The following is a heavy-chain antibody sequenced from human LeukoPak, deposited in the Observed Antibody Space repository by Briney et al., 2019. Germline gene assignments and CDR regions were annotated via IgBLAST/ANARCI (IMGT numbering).Heavy chain of an antibody. CDR2: IKHDGNER. CDR1: GFTFSNYW. J-gene: IGHJ4*02. Sequence: PGGSLRLSCAASGFTFSNYWMTWVRQAPGKGLEWVANIKHDGNERYYVDSVKGRFTISRGNAKNSLYLQMNSLRVEDTAVYYCARHITVFGAVLVGADYWGQGNLVTVSS. CDR3: ARHITVFGAVLVGADY. V-gene: IGHV3-7*01. D-gene: IGHD3-3*01.